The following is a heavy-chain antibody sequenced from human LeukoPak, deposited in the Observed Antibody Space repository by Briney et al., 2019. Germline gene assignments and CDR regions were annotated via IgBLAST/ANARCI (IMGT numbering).Heavy chain of an antibody. CDR2: IYYSGTT. J-gene: IGHJ4*02. CDR1: GGPISGYY. Sequence: SETLSLTCTVSGGPISGYYWSWIRQPPGKGLEWIGYIYYSGTTSYNPSLRSRVTMSVDTSKNQFSLRLSSVTAADTAVYYCARMGAIAGASANPDHWGQGTLVTVSS. CDR3: ARMGAIAGASANPDH. D-gene: IGHD4/OR15-4a*01. V-gene: IGHV4-59*01.